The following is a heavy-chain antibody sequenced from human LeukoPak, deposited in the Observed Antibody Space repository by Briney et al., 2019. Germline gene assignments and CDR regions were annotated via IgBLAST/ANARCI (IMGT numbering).Heavy chain of an antibody. CDR3: ARAVVVIGASPNY. J-gene: IGHJ4*02. Sequence: KPGGSLRLSCAASGFSFTDYYMTWIRQAPGMGLEWVSYISSSVITIYYADSVKGRFTISTDNTKNTLYLQMTSLRAEDTAIYYCARAVVVIGASPNYWGQGTLVTVSS. D-gene: IGHD2-15*01. CDR2: ISSSVITI. V-gene: IGHV3-11*01. CDR1: GFSFTDYY.